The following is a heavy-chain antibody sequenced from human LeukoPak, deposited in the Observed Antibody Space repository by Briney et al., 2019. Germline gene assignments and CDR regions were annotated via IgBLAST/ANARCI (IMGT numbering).Heavy chain of an antibody. D-gene: IGHD2-15*01. V-gene: IGHV4-59*08. CDR3: ARLPRYCSGGRCYSATSYYFDY. CDR2: IYYSGST. Sequence: SETLSLTCTVSGGSISSYYWSWIRQPPGKGLEWTGYIYYSGSTNYNPSLKSRVTISVDTSKNQFSLKLSSVTAADTAVYYCARLPRYCSGGRCYSATSYYFDYWGQGTLVTVSS. J-gene: IGHJ4*02. CDR1: GGSISSYY.